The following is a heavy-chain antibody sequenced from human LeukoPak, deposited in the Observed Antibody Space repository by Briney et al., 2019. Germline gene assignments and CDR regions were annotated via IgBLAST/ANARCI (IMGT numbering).Heavy chain of an antibody. D-gene: IGHD6-19*01. CDR3: ATDGGIAVAGTA. CDR2: FDPEDGET. V-gene: IGHV1-24*01. J-gene: IGHJ5*02. Sequence: GASVKVSCKVSGYTLTELSMHWVRQAPGKGLEWMGGFDPEDGETIYAQKFQGRVTMTEDASTDTAYMELSSLSSEDTAVYYCATDGGIAVAGTAWGQGTLVTVSS. CDR1: GYTLTELS.